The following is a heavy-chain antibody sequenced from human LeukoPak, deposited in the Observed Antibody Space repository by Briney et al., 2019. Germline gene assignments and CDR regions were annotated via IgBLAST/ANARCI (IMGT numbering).Heavy chain of an antibody. CDR1: GGTFSRYA. Sequence: GASVKVSCKASGGTFSRYAISWVRQAPGQGLEWVGGIIPIFGTTNYAQKFQGRVTITADKSTSTAYMELSSLRSEDTAVYYCASQLGENFYYYYMDVWGKGTTVTVSS. CDR3: ASQLGENFYYYYMDV. D-gene: IGHD3-10*01. V-gene: IGHV1-69*06. CDR2: IIPIFGTT. J-gene: IGHJ6*03.